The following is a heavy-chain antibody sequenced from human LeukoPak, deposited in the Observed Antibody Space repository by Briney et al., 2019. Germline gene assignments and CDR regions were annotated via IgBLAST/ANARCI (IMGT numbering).Heavy chain of an antibody. D-gene: IGHD1-26*01. CDR2: IIPILGIA. Sequence: GASVKVSCKASGGTFSSYAISWVRQAPGQGLEWMGRIIPILGIANYAQKFQGRVTITADKSTSTAYMELSSLRSEDTAVYYCAGGGVGAMYYYYYGMDVWGQGTLVTASS. CDR1: GGTFSSYA. J-gene: IGHJ6*02. CDR3: AGGGVGAMYYYYYGMDV. V-gene: IGHV1-69*04.